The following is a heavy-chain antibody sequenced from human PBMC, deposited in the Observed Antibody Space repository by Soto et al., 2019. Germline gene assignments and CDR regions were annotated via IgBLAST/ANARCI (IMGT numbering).Heavy chain of an antibody. CDR3: ARMRLHLGELSRTWFDP. V-gene: IGHV4-31*01. CDR1: GGSISSGDYY. J-gene: IGHJ5*02. Sequence: QVQLQESGPGLVKPSQTLSLTCTLSGGSISSGDYYWSWIRHPPGKGLEWIGNIYYSGRTNYNPALKCLPNISLDTSTNPFSLILTSVTAAHTAVYSCARMRLHLGELSRTWFDPWGQGTLVTVSS. D-gene: IGHD3-16*02. CDR2: IYYSGRT.